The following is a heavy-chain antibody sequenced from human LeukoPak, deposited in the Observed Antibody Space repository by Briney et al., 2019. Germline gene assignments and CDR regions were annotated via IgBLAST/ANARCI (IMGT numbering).Heavy chain of an antibody. D-gene: IGHD3-16*01. Sequence: SETLSLTCSVSGGSISGYYWSWIRQPPGKGLEWIGYFYYSGSTNYNPSLKSRVTMSVDTSKNQFSLKLSSVTAADTAVYYCARYGLAYTYDFWGQGTLVTVSS. CDR3: ARYGLAYTYDF. V-gene: IGHV4-59*01. J-gene: IGHJ4*02. CDR2: FYYSGST. CDR1: GGSISGYY.